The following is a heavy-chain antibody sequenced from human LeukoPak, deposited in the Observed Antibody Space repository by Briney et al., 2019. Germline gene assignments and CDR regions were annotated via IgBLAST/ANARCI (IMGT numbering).Heavy chain of an antibody. CDR2: INSDGSSA. V-gene: IGHV3-74*01. D-gene: IGHD5-18*01. CDR1: GFSFSSYW. CDR3: ARPGRGYSYGSFDY. J-gene: IGHJ4*02. Sequence: GGSLRLSCAASGFSFSSYWTHWVRQAPGKGLVWVSAINSDGSSATYADSVEGRFTISRDNAKNTLYLQMNSLRAEDTAVYYCARPGRGYSYGSFDYWGQGTLVTVSS.